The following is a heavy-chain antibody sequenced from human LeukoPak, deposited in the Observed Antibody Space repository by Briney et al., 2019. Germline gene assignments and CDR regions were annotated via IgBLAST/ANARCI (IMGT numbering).Heavy chain of an antibody. D-gene: IGHD3-10*01. J-gene: IGHJ4*02. Sequence: SETLSLTCTVSGYSISSGYYWGWIRQPPGKGLEWIGSIYHSGSTYYNPSLKSRVTISADTSKNQFSLKLSSVTAADTAVYYCARDTSPSGGIDYWGQGTLVTVSS. CDR2: IYHSGST. CDR1: GYSISSGYY. V-gene: IGHV4-38-2*02. CDR3: ARDTSPSGGIDY.